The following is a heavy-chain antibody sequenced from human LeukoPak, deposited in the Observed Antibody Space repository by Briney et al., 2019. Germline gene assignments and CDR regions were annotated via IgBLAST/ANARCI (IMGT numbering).Heavy chain of an antibody. V-gene: IGHV1-46*01. J-gene: IGHJ6*02. D-gene: IGHD5-12*01. CDR1: GYTFTSYY. CDR2: INLSGGST. Sequence: ASVKVSCKASGYTFTSYYMHWVRQAPGQGLEWMGIINLSGGSTSYAQKFQGRVTMTRDTSTSTVYMELSSLRSEDTAVYYCARDQIVAPYYYYYGMDVWGQGTTVTVSS. CDR3: ARDQIVAPYYYYYGMDV.